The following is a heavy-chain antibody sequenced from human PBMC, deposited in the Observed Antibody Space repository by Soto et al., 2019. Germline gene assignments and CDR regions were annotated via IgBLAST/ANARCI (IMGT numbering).Heavy chain of an antibody. V-gene: IGHV3-43*01. Sequence: EVQLVESGGVVVQPGGSLRLSCAASGITFDDYTMHWVRQAPGKGLEWVSLISWDGGSTYYADSVKGRFTISRDNSKNSLYLHMNSLRTEDTALYCCAKAPPNSGYYSFSFDYWGQGTLATVSS. D-gene: IGHD3-22*01. CDR3: AKAPPNSGYYSFSFDY. J-gene: IGHJ4*02. CDR1: GITFDDYT. CDR2: ISWDGGST.